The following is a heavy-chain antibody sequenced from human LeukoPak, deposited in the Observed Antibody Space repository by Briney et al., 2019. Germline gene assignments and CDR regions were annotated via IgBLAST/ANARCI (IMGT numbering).Heavy chain of an antibody. J-gene: IGHJ4*02. CDR3: AKSAGVATIYFDS. V-gene: IGHV3-23*01. D-gene: IGHD3-3*01. Sequence: GGSLRLSCTASGFAFGSYAMAWVRQAPGKGLEGVAAIGSDYDRVHEDSVKGRFTISRDNTKSTLYLQMDNLRAEDTAVYFCAKSAGVATIYFDSWGQGALVTVSS. CDR1: GFAFGSYA. CDR2: IGSDYDR.